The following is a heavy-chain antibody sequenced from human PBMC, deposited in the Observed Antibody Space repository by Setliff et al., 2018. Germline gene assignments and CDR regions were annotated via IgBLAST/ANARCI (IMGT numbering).Heavy chain of an antibody. CDR2: INTNTGNP. CDR1: GYTFTRYA. J-gene: IGHJ6*03. CDR3: ARDSRCWSGFAWLVWVYFYSMDV. V-gene: IGHV7-4-1*02. D-gene: IGHD6-13*01. Sequence: ASVKVSCKASGYTFTRYAMYWVRQAPGQGLEWMGWINTNTGNPTYAQGLTGRFVFSLDTSVSTAYLQNSSLKAEDTAVYYCARDSRCWSGFAWLVWVYFYSMDVWGKGTTVTVSS.